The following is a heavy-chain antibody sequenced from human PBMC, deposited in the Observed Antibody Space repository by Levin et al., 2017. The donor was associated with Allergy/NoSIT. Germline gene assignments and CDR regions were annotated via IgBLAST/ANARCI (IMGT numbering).Heavy chain of an antibody. J-gene: IGHJ6*03. V-gene: IGHV4-59*08. CDR3: ARGTGYSGYGYYYYMDV. CDR2: IYYSGST. Sequence: SETLSLTCTVSGGSISSYYWSWIRQPPGKGLEWIGYIYYSGSTNYNPSLKSRVTISVDTSKNQFSLKLSSVTAADTAVYYCARGTGYSGYGYYYYMDVWGKGTTVTVAS. CDR1: GGSISSYY. D-gene: IGHD5-12*01.